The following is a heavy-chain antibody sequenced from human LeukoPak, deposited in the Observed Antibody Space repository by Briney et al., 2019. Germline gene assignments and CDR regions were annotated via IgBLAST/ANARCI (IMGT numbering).Heavy chain of an antibody. CDR2: ISTSSSYI. J-gene: IGHJ6*03. D-gene: IGHD5-12*01. CDR1: RFTFSSYV. V-gene: IGHV3-21*01. Sequence: PGGSLRLSCAASRFTFSSYVMKWVRQVPGQGLEWVSSISTSSSYIYYADSVKGRFTISRDNAKNSLYLQMNSLRAEDTAVYYCARGGIVATNYYYYMDVWGKGTTVTVSS. CDR3: ARGGIVATNYYYYMDV.